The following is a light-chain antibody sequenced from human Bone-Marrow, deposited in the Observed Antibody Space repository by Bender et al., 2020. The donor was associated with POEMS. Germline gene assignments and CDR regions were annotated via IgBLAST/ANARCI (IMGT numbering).Light chain of an antibody. CDR2: ANI. Sequence: QSVLTQPPSVSGAPGQRVTISCTGSNTNIGIGFDVNWYQVLPGTAPRLLIYANINRPSGVPDRFSGSKSGTSVSLAITGINADDEAANYSSSYRSGNPYVFGTGTKVTVL. CDR1: NTNIGIGFD. CDR3: SSYRSGNPYV. V-gene: IGLV1-40*01. J-gene: IGLJ1*01.